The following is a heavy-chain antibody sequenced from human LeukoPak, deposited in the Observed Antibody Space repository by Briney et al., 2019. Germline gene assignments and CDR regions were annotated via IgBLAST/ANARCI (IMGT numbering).Heavy chain of an antibody. CDR3: AKDSYSKGDF. Sequence: GGSLRLSCAASGFTFSYHWMTWVRQAPGKGLEWVANIKNDGAVKNYVDSVKGRFTISRDNAKNSLYLQMNGLRAEDTAVYYCAKDSYSKGDFWGQGVLVTVSS. V-gene: IGHV3-7*01. D-gene: IGHD6-13*01. J-gene: IGHJ4*02. CDR2: IKNDGAVK. CDR1: GFTFSYHW.